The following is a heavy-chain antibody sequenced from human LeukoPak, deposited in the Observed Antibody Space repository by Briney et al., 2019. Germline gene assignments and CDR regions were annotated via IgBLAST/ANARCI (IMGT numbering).Heavy chain of an antibody. CDR1: GGTFSSYA. CDR2: IIPIFGTA. J-gene: IGHJ4*02. Sequence: GASVKVSCKASGGTFSSYAISWVRQAPGQGLEWIGGIIPIFGTANYAQKFQGRVTITADESTSTAYMELSSLRSEDTAVYYCARDLPRYSYGYDYWGQGTLVTVSS. D-gene: IGHD5-18*01. V-gene: IGHV1-69*13. CDR3: ARDLPRYSYGYDY.